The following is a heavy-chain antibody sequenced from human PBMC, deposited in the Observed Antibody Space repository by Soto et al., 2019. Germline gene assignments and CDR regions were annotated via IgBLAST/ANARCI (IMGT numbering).Heavy chain of an antibody. CDR1: GFNFNNYN. CDR3: ARDNRDCSAFNCYNPGRVFGLDV. J-gene: IGHJ6*02. Sequence: SLRLSCVAPGFNFNNYNLHWVRQAPSNSLESVAVISFDGTTDYYADSVKGRFTVSRDNFKNISSLQMDSLRPEDTAVYYCARDNRDCSAFNCYNPGRVFGLDVWGQGTTVTVSS. V-gene: IGHV3-30-3*01. D-gene: IGHD2-15*01. CDR2: ISFDGTTD.